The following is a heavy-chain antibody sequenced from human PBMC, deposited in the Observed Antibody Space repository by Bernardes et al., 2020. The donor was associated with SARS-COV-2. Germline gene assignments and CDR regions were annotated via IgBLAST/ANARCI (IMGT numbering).Heavy chain of an antibody. D-gene: IGHD5-18*01. CDR1: GGSFSGYY. CDR2: INHSGST. Sequence: SETLSLTCAVYGGSFSGYYWSWIRQPPGKGLEWIGEINHSGSTNYNPSLKSRVTISVDTSKNQFSLKLSSVTAADTAVYYCARGKRGYSYGYDRYYNWFDPWGQGTLVTVSS. CDR3: ARGKRGYSYGYDRYYNWFDP. J-gene: IGHJ5*02. V-gene: IGHV4-34*01.